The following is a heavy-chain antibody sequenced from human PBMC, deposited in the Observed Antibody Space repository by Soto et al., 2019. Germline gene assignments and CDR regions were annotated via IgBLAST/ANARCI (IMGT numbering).Heavy chain of an antibody. CDR1: GGSISNYY. CDR2: IYSSGST. D-gene: IGHD6-13*01. V-gene: IGHV4-59*01. J-gene: IGHJ4*02. CDR3: ARDRLTSNSPRFDY. Sequence: LETLSLTCTVSGGSISNYYWNWIRQSPGKGLEWIGYIYSSGSTHCNPSLQNRVTISIDTSKNQVSLKVNSVTAADTAVYYCARDRLTSNSPRFDYWGQGNSVTVSS.